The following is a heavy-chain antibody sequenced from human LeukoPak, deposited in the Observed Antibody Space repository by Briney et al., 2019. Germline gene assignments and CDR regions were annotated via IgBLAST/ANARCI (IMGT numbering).Heavy chain of an antibody. J-gene: IGHJ4*02. CDR2: IYTSGST. CDR1: GGSISSYY. D-gene: IGHD3-22*01. CDR3: ASSQSLGYYDSSGQHSTGRGGLVDY. V-gene: IGHV4-4*07. Sequence: SSETLSLTCTVSGGSISSYYWSWIRQPAGKGLEWIGRIYTSGSTNYNPSLKSRVTMSVDTSKNQFSLKLSSVTAADTAVYYCASSQSLGYYDSSGQHSTGRGGLVDYWGQGTLVTVSS.